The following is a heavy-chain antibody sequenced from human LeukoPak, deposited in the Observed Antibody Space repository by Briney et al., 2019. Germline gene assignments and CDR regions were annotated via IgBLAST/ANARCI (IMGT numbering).Heavy chain of an antibody. CDR1: GFTFSGYW. Sequence: GGSLRFSCTASGFTFSGYWMHWVRQAPGKGLVWVSRISSDASTTTYADSVKGRFTISRDNARNTLYLHMNSLRAEDTAVYYCTSLDYWGQGTLVSVSS. CDR2: ISSDASTT. V-gene: IGHV3-74*01. J-gene: IGHJ4*02. CDR3: TSLDY.